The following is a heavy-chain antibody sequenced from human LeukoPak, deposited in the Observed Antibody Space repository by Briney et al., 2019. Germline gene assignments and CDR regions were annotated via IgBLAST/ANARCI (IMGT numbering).Heavy chain of an antibody. CDR2: ISGSGGST. V-gene: IGHV3-23*01. Sequence: GGTLRLSCAASGFTFSSYAMSWVRQAPGKGLEWVSAISGSGGSTYYADSVKGRFTISRDNSKNTLYLQMNSLRAEDTAVYYCAKSRWGIAAVGTHYWVQGTLVTVSS. CDR3: AKSRWGIAAVGTHY. D-gene: IGHD6-13*01. CDR1: GFTFSSYA. J-gene: IGHJ4*02.